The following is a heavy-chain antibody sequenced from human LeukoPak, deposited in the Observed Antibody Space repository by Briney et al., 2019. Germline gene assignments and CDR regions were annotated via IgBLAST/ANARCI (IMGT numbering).Heavy chain of an antibody. V-gene: IGHV1-18*01. CDR1: GYTFTSYA. J-gene: IGHJ6*02. CDR3: ARGGSSSEGMDV. Sequence: ASVKVSCKASGYTFTSYAMHWVRQAPGQRLEWMGWISAYNGNTNYAQKFQGRVTMTTDTSTSTAYMELRSLRSDDTAVYYCARGGSSSEGMDVWGQGTTVTVSS. D-gene: IGHD6-6*01. CDR2: ISAYNGNT.